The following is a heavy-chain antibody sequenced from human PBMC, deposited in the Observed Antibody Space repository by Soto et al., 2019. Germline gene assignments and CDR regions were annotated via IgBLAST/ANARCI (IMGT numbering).Heavy chain of an antibody. CDR1: GFTFSSYS. CDR2: ISSSSSTI. J-gene: IGHJ6*03. D-gene: IGHD2-2*01. V-gene: IGHV3-48*01. CDR3: ARGYCSSTSCYFRFDYYHYMDV. Sequence: EVQLVESGGGLVQPGGSLRLSCAASGFTFSSYSMNWVRQAPGKGLEWVSYISSSSSTIYYADSVKGRFTISRDNAKNSLYLQMNSLRAEDTAVYYCARGYCSSTSCYFRFDYYHYMDVWGKGTTVTVSS.